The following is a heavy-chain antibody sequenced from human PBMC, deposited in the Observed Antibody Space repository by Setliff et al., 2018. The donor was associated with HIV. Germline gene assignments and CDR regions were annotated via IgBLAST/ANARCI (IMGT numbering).Heavy chain of an antibody. V-gene: IGHV3-66*02. CDR1: GFTVSSSY. Sequence: GGSLRLSCEASGFTVSSSYMAWVRQAPGKGLEWVSTIYSDGSTYHRDSVKGRFTLSRDNSKNTLYLQMNSLRAEDTAVYYCARSVIGYYYYGMDVWGQGTLVTVSS. J-gene: IGHJ6*02. CDR2: IYSDGST. CDR3: ARSVIGYYYYGMDV. D-gene: IGHD3-10*01.